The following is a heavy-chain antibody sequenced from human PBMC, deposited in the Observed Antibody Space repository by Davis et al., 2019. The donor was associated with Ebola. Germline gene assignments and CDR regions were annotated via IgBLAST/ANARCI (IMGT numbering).Heavy chain of an antibody. CDR1: GYTFNSHG. CDR3: ARGRNGGWDFDY. V-gene: IGHV1-18*01. CDR2: ISAYNGHT. D-gene: IGHD6-19*01. J-gene: IGHJ4*02. Sequence: ASVKVSCKASGYTFNSHGISWVRQAPGQGHEWMAWISAYNGHTNYAQKFQGRLTLTTDTSTSTVYMELRSLTSDDTAEYYCARGRNGGWDFDYWGQGTLVTVSS.